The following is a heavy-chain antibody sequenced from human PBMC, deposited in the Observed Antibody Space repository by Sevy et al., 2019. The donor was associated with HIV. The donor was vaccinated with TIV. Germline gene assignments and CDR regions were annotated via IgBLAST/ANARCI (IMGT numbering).Heavy chain of an antibody. J-gene: IGHJ4*02. V-gene: IGHV4-38-2*02. Sequence: SETLSLTCTVSGYTISSGHYWGWIRQPPGKGLGWLGSIYHSGSTYQNPSLKSRVTVSVDPSKNQFSLELNSVTTADTAVYYCARVRGAAGGTCDYWGQGILVTVSS. CDR1: GYTISSGHY. CDR2: IYHSGST. D-gene: IGHD6-13*01. CDR3: ARVRGAAGGTCDY.